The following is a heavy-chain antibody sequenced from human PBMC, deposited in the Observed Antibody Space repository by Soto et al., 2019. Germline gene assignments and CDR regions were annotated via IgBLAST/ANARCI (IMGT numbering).Heavy chain of an antibody. J-gene: IGHJ6*02. CDR2: INEDGSEE. CDR1: GFTFGSYW. V-gene: IGHV3-7*01. D-gene: IGHD6-6*01. Sequence: WGSLRLSCGVSGFTFGSYWINCFRHSPVKWLEWVANINEDGSEEYYVDSVEGRFTISRDNAKNSLYLQMNSLRAEDTAVYYCARATRTKAARPGYYGMDVWGQGTTVTASS. CDR3: ARATRTKAARPGYYGMDV.